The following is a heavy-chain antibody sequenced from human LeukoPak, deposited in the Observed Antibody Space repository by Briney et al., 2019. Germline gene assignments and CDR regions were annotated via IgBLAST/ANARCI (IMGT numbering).Heavy chain of an antibody. V-gene: IGHV3-74*01. Sequence: GGSLRLSCVASGFTFSSYWIHWVRQAPGKGLVWVSRINGDGGSTDYADSVKGRFTISRDNAKNTLYLQMNSPRAEDTAVYYCARPPLLTGTSGLFQHWGQGTLVTVSS. CDR2: INGDGGST. CDR1: GFTFSSYW. CDR3: ARPPLLTGTSGLFQH. D-gene: IGHD1-20*01. J-gene: IGHJ1*01.